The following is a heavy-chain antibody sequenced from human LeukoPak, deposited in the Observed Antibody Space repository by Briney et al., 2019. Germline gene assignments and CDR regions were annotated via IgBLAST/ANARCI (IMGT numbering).Heavy chain of an antibody. CDR1: GGTFSSYA. CDR2: IIPIFGTA. J-gene: IGHJ3*02. CDR3: ARDPRYSYGSRGDAFDI. Sequence: SVKVSCKASGGTFSSYAISWVRQAPGQGLEWMGGIIPIFGTANYAQEFQGRVTITADESTSTAYMELSSLRSEDTAVYYCARDPRYSYGSRGDAFDIWGQGTMVTVSS. V-gene: IGHV1-69*01. D-gene: IGHD5-18*01.